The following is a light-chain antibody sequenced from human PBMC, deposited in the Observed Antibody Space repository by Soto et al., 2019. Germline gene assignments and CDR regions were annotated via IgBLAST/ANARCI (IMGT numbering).Light chain of an antibody. Sequence: EIVLTQSPATLSLSPGERATRACRASQSVSSYLAWYQQKPGQAPRLLIYGASNRATGIPDRFSGSGSGTDFTLTISRLEPEDFAVYYCQQYGSSGTCGKGTKGAIK. J-gene: IGKJ1*01. CDR1: QSVSSY. CDR2: GAS. CDR3: QQYGSSGT. V-gene: IGKV3-20*01.